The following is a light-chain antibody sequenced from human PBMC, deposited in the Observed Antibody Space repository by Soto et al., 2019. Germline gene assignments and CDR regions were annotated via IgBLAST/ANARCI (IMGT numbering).Light chain of an antibody. V-gene: IGKV1-33*01. CDR3: QQYDNLPSLT. CDR2: DAS. J-gene: IGKJ4*01. Sequence: DIQMTQSPSSLSASVGDRVTITCKASWDIRNYLNWYQQKPGKAPKLLIYDASNLETGVPSRFSGSGSGTDFTFTISSLQPEDIATYYCQQYDNLPSLTFGGGTKVEIK. CDR1: WDIRNY.